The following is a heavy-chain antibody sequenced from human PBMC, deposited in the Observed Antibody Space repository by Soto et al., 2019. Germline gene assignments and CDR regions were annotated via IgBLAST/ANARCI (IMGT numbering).Heavy chain of an antibody. CDR2: INHSGST. D-gene: IGHD2-21*01. J-gene: IGHJ5*02. CDR1: GGSFSGYY. Sequence: SETLSLTCAVYGGSFSGYYWSWIRQPPGKGLEWIGEINHSGSTNYNPSLKSRVTISVDTSKNQFSLKLSSVTAADTAVYYCARVEGIGNWFDPWGQGTLVTVSS. V-gene: IGHV4-34*01. CDR3: ARVEGIGNWFDP.